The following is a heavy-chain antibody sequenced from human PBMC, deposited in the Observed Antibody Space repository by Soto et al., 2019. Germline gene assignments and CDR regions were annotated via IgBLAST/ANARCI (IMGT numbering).Heavy chain of an antibody. D-gene: IGHD3-22*01. J-gene: IGHJ6*02. V-gene: IGHV3-30*18. CDR2: ISYDGNNK. Sequence: GGSLRLSCAASGFSLSNNGMHWVRQAPGKGLEWVAVISYDGNNKYYADSVKGRFTISRDNSKNTVYLEMDNLRAEDTAMYYCAKGGSGNYLTYYYYYGMDVWGQGTTVTVSS. CDR3: AKGGSGNYLTYYYYYGMDV. CDR1: GFSLSNNG.